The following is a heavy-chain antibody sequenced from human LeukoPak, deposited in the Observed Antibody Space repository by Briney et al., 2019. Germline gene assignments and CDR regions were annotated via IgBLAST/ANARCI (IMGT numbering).Heavy chain of an antibody. CDR3: ARPYYDSSGDAFDI. CDR2: IYYSGST. CDR1: GGSISSYS. V-gene: IGHV4-59*08. D-gene: IGHD3-22*01. Sequence: SETLSLTCTVSGGSISSYSWSWIRQPPGKGLEWIGYIYYSGSTNYNPSLKSRVTISVDTSKNQFSLKLSSVTAADTAVYYCARPYYDSSGDAFDIWGQGTMVTVSS. J-gene: IGHJ3*02.